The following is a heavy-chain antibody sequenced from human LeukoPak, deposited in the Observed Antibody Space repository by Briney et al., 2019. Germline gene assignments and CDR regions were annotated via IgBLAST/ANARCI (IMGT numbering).Heavy chain of an antibody. CDR2: IYYSGST. Sequence: TSETLSLTCTVSGGSISSGDYYWSWIRQPPGKCLEWLGYIYYSGSTYYNPPLKSRVTISVDTSKNQFSLKLSSVTAADTAVYYCARGHDYGDYFDYWGQGTLVTVSS. D-gene: IGHD4-17*01. V-gene: IGHV4-30-4*08. CDR3: ARGHDYGDYFDY. CDR1: GGSISSGDYY. J-gene: IGHJ4*02.